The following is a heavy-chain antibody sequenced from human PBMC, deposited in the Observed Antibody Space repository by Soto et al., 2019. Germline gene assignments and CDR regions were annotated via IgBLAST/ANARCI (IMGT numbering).Heavy chain of an antibody. J-gene: IGHJ4*02. CDR2: IYPGDSDT. Sequence: GESLKISCKGSGYSFTSYWIGWVRQMPGKGLEWMGIIYPGDSDTRYSPSFQGQVTISADKSISTAYLQWGSLKASGTAMYYCARHYGSGSYYRSFDYWGQGTLVTISS. V-gene: IGHV5-51*01. D-gene: IGHD3-10*01. CDR3: ARHYGSGSYYRSFDY. CDR1: GYSFTSYW.